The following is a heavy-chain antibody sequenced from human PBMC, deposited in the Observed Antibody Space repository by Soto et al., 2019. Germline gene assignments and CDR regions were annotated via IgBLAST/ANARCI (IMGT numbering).Heavy chain of an antibody. V-gene: IGHV4-30-4*01. J-gene: IGHJ6*02. D-gene: IGHD3-10*01. Sequence: SETLSLTCIVSGGSISSGDYYWSWIRQPPGKGLEWIGYIYHTGITFYNPSLKSRITISADTSKNQFSLKMRSVTAADTAVYYCARVFGFGGMDVWGQGTTVT. CDR2: IYHTGIT. CDR1: GGSISSGDYY. CDR3: ARVFGFGGMDV.